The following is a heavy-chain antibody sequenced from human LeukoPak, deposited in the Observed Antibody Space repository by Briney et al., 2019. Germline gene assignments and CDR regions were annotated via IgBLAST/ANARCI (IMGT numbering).Heavy chain of an antibody. CDR1: GGSISSSSYY. CDR2: IYYSGST. D-gene: IGHD1-26*01. J-gene: IGHJ4*02. V-gene: IGHV4-39*07. CDR3: ARVAGSGSYLRGQTFDY. Sequence: SETLSLTCTVSGGSISSSSYYWGWIRQPPGKGLEWIGSIYYSGSTYYNPSLKSRVTISVDTSKNQFSLKLSSVTAADTAVYYCARVAGSGSYLRGQTFDYWGQGTLVTVSS.